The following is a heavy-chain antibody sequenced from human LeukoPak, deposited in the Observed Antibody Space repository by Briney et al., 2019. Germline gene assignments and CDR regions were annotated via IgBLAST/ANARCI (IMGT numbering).Heavy chain of an antibody. J-gene: IGHJ4*02. CDR3: AGVWGRSSAWPWAFEY. V-gene: IGHV3-23*01. Sequence: QTAGSLRLSCAASGFTFSSYAMSWVRQTPGQGPEWVSALSGSSGTTYYADSVKGRFTISRDNSKNPMYLQMSGLRPEDTALYYCAGVWGRSSAWPWAFEYWGQGTLVTVSS. CDR2: LSGSSGTT. D-gene: IGHD6-13*01. CDR1: GFTFSSYA.